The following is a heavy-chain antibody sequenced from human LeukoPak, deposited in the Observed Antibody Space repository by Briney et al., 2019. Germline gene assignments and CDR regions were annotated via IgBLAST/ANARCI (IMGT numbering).Heavy chain of an antibody. CDR3: TTDWYCSSTSCYLGFDY. CDR1: GFTFSSYA. V-gene: IGHV3-23*01. J-gene: IGHJ4*02. CDR2: ISGSGGST. Sequence: PGGSLRLSCAASGFTFSSYAMSWVRQAPGKVLEWVSAISGSGGSTYYADSVKGRFTISRDNSKNMLYLQMNSLKTEDTAVYYCTTDWYCSSTSCYLGFDYWGQGTLVTVSS. D-gene: IGHD2-2*01.